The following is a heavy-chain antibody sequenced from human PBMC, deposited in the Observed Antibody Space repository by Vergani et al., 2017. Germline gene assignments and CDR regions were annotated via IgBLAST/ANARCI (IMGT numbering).Heavy chain of an antibody. CDR3: ARGPRRDCSSTSCPLFSYYYYYMDV. Sequence: QLQLQQSGPGLVKPSETLFLTCTVSADSISSGSYYWGWIRQPPGKSLEWIGSIYYSGLTYYNPSLKSRVAISVDTSKNQFSLKLSSVTAADTAVYYCARGPRRDCSSTSCPLFSYYYYYMDVWGKGTTVTVSS. D-gene: IGHD2-2*01. V-gene: IGHV4-39*01. J-gene: IGHJ6*03. CDR1: ADSISSGSYY. CDR2: IYYSGLT.